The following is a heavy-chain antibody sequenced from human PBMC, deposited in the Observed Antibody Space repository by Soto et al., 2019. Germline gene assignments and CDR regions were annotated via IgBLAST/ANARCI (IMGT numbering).Heavy chain of an antibody. Sequence: GASVKVSCKASGYTFTSYGISWVRQAPGQGLEWMGWISAYNGNTNYAQKLQGRVTMTTDTSTSTAYMELRSLRSDDKAVYYCARETSGYCSGGSCPEYNWFDPSGPGTLVTVSS. V-gene: IGHV1-18*01. CDR1: GYTFTSYG. CDR3: ARETSGYCSGGSCPEYNWFDP. D-gene: IGHD2-15*01. CDR2: ISAYNGNT. J-gene: IGHJ5*02.